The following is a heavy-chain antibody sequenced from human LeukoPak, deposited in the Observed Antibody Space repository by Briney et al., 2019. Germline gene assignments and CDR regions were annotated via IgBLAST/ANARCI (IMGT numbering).Heavy chain of an antibody. D-gene: IGHD4-17*01. CDR2: INHSGST. Sequence: SETLSLTCAVYGGSFSGYYWSWIRQPPGKGLEWIGEINHSGSTNYNPSLKSRVTISVDTSKNQFSLKLSSVTAADTAVYYCARNAYGDYVSNCWGQGTLVTVSS. J-gene: IGHJ4*02. V-gene: IGHV4-34*01. CDR3: ARNAYGDYVSNC. CDR1: GGSFSGYY.